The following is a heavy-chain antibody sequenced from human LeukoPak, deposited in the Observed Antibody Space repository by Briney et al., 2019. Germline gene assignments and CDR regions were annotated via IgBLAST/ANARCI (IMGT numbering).Heavy chain of an antibody. V-gene: IGHV4-61*05. CDR3: VRRNYLSTRIDP. CDR2: FYYNGAA. J-gene: IGHJ5*02. Sequence: KPSETLSLTCTVSGGSISTSDYLWAWDRQAPGKGLEWIGDFYYNGAAYYNGVTSYSPSLRSRVTISVDTSKNHFSLDPTSVTAADTAVYYCVRRNYLSTRIDPWGQGTLVTVSS. CDR1: GGSISTSDYL. D-gene: IGHD3-16*01.